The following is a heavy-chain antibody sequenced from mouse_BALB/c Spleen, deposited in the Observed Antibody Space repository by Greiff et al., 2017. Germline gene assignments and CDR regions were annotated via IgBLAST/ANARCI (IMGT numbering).Heavy chain of an antibody. Sequence: VKLMESGAELVRPGVSVKISCKGSGYTFTDYAMHWVKQSHAKSLEWIGVISTYYGDASYNQKFKGKATMTVDKSSSTAYMELARLTSEDSAIYYWARGYYGSSPAWFAYWGQGTLVTVSA. V-gene: IGHV1S137*01. CDR1: GYTFTDYA. CDR2: ISTYYGDA. D-gene: IGHD1-1*01. CDR3: ARGYYGSSPAWFAY. J-gene: IGHJ3*01.